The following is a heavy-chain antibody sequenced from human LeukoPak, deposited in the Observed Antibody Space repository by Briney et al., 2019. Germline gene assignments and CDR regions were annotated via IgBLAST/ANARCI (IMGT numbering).Heavy chain of an antibody. Sequence: GASVKVSCKASGYTFTSYGISWVRQAPGQGLEWMGGIIPIFGTANYAQKFQGRVTITTDESTSTAYMELSSLRSEDTAVYYCARSGVDYYFDYWGQGTLVTVSS. CDR3: ARSGVDYYFDY. D-gene: IGHD6-25*01. J-gene: IGHJ4*02. CDR1: GYTFTSYG. CDR2: IIPIFGTA. V-gene: IGHV1-69*05.